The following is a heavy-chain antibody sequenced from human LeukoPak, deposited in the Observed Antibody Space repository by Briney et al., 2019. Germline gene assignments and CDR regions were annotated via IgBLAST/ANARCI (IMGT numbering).Heavy chain of an antibody. D-gene: IGHD3-22*01. CDR3: ARGTYYDSSVPGWFDP. CDR1: GGSISSYY. Sequence: SETLSLTCTVPGGSISSYYWSWIRQPPEKGLEWMGYIYYSGSTNYNSYLKSRVTISVDTSKTQFSLKLSSVTAADTAVYYCARGTYYDSSVPGWFDPWGQGTLVTVSS. J-gene: IGHJ5*02. CDR2: IYYSGST. V-gene: IGHV4-59*01.